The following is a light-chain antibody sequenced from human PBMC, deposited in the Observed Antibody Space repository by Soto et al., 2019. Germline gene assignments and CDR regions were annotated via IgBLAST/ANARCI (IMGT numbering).Light chain of an antibody. V-gene: IGKV1-9*01. J-gene: IGKJ4*01. CDR2: TAS. CDR3: QQLNSYPLT. Sequence: IQLTQSPSSLSASVGDRVTITCRASQDISSYLAWYQQKPGKAPNLLLYTASTLQSGVPSRFSGSGSGTDFTLTISSLQPEDFATYYCQQLNSYPLTFGGGTKVEIK. CDR1: QDISSY.